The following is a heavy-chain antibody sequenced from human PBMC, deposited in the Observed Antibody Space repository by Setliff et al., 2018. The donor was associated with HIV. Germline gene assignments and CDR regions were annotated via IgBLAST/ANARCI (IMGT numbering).Heavy chain of an antibody. CDR1: GVSIPTNY. J-gene: IGHJ6*03. D-gene: IGHD3-9*01. V-gene: IGHV4-4*07. CDR3: ASHQHNFTGYYYYYYYMAV. CDR2: IYTSGST. Sequence: SETLSLTCNISGVSIPTNYWNWIRQPAGKGLEWIGRIYTSGSTDYNPSLKSRLTISVDTPKNQFSLKLSSVTAADTAVYYCASHQHNFTGYYYYYYYMAVWGRGTMVTVSS.